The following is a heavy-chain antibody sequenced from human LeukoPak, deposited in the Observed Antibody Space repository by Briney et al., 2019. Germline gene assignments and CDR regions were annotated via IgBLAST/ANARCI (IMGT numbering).Heavy chain of an antibody. CDR3: AKDRYSSGWYLNYFDY. J-gene: IGHJ4*02. V-gene: IGHV3-23*01. CDR1: GFTFSSYA. CDR2: ISGSGGST. D-gene: IGHD6-19*01. Sequence: PGGSLRLSCAASGFTFSSYAMSWVRQAPGKGLEWVSAISGSGGSTYYADSVKGRFTISRDNSKNTLYLQMNSLRAEDTSVYYCAKDRYSSGWYLNYFDYWGQGTLVTVSS.